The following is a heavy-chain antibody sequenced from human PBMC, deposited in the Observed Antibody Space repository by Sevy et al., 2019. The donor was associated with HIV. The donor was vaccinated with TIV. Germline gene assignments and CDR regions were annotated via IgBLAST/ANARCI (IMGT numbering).Heavy chain of an antibody. J-gene: IGHJ4*02. CDR2: INPNDGGT. D-gene: IGHD5-12*01. Sequence: ASVKVSCEASGYTFTKYYMHWVRQAPGQGLELMGIINPNDGGTTYAQKFQGRVTMTRDTSTTTVYMELTSLRSEDTAVYSCARGSSGSQPFDYWGQGTLVTVSS. V-gene: IGHV1-46*01. CDR3: ARGSSGSQPFDY. CDR1: GYTFTKYY.